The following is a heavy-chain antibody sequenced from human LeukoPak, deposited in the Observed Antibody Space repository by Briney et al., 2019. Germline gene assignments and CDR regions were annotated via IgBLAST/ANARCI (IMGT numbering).Heavy chain of an antibody. D-gene: IGHD6-13*01. J-gene: IGHJ4*02. Sequence: SGTLSLTCAVSGGSISSSNWWSWVRQPPGKGLEWIGEIYHSGSTNYNPSLKGRVTISVDKSKNQFSLKLSSVTAADTAVYYCARSSSWGSFDYWGQGTLVTVSS. CDR1: GGSISSSNW. CDR2: IYHSGST. CDR3: ARSSSWGSFDY. V-gene: IGHV4-4*02.